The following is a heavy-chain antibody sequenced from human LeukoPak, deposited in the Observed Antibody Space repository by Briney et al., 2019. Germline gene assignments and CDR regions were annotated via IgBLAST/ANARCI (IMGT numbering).Heavy chain of an antibody. CDR3: ARGRKGPIAAAGIWFDP. Sequence: SETLSLTCTVSGGSISSSSYYWGWIRQPPGKGLEWIGSIYYSGSTYYNPSLKSRVTISVDTSKNQFSLKLSSVTAADTAVYYCARGRKGPIAAAGIWFDPWGQGTLVTVSS. CDR1: GGSISSSSYY. D-gene: IGHD6-13*01. CDR2: IYYSGST. J-gene: IGHJ5*02. V-gene: IGHV4-39*01.